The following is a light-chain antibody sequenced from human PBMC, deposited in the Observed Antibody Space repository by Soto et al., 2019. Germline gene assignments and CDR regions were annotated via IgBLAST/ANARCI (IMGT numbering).Light chain of an antibody. J-gene: IGKJ1*01. Sequence: EIVMTQSPATLSVSPGERATLSCRANQSVSSNLAWYQQKPGQAPMLLIYGASTRATGIPARFSGSGSGTEFTLTISSLQSEDFAFYYCQQYNNWRTFGQGTKVDIK. CDR1: QSVSSN. CDR2: GAS. CDR3: QQYNNWRT. V-gene: IGKV3-15*01.